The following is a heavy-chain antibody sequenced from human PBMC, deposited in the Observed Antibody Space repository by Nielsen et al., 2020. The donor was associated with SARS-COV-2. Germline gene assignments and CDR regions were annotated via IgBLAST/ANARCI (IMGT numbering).Heavy chain of an antibody. Sequence: GESLKISCAASGFTFSSYAMHWVRQAPGKGLEWVAVISYDGSNKYYADSVKGRFTISRDNAKNSLYLQMNSLRAEDTALYYCAKLPSGYDPSGDYWGQGTLVTVSS. CDR1: GFTFSSYA. D-gene: IGHD5-12*01. CDR2: ISYDGSNK. CDR3: AKLPSGYDPSGDY. J-gene: IGHJ4*02. V-gene: IGHV3-30-3*02.